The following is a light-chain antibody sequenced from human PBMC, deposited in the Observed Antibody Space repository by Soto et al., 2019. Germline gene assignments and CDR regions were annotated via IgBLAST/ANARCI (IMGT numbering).Light chain of an antibody. Sequence: QSVLTQPPSVSGAPGQRITISCAGSSSNIGSGYDVHWYQQHPGTAPKLLIYANNNRPSGVPDRFSGSKSGTSASLAITGLQAEDAADYYCQSFDSSLNAPSVFGTGTKVTVL. CDR2: ANN. CDR1: SSNIGSGYD. J-gene: IGLJ1*01. CDR3: QSFDSSLNAPSV. V-gene: IGLV1-40*01.